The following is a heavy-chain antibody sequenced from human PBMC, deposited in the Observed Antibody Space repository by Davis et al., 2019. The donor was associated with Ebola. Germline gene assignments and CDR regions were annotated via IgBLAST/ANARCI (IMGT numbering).Heavy chain of an antibody. Sequence: MPSETLSLTCSVSGVSVSSGAYYWSWIRQPPGKGLEWIGYIFNSGSTTYNPSLKSRVTMSVDTSKNQFSLNLRSVTAADTAVYYCAKEREQWLVRAINFDYWGQGTLVTVSS. J-gene: IGHJ4*02. CDR1: GVSVSSGAYY. V-gene: IGHV4-61*08. CDR2: IFNSGST. CDR3: AKEREQWLVRAINFDY. D-gene: IGHD6-19*01.